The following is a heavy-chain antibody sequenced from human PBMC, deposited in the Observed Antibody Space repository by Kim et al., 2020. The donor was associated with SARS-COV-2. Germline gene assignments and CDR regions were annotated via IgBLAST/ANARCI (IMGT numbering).Heavy chain of an antibody. CDR1: GFTFSNAW. J-gene: IGHJ4*02. CDR2: IKSKTDGGTT. D-gene: IGHD4-17*01. V-gene: IGHV3-15*01. CDR3: TTDLHDYGDYDY. Sequence: GGSLRLSCAASGFTFSNAWMSWIRQAPGKGLEWVGRIKSKTDGGTTDYAAPVKGRFTISRDDSKNTLYLQMNSLKTEDTAVYYCTTDLHDYGDYDYWGQGTLVTVSS.